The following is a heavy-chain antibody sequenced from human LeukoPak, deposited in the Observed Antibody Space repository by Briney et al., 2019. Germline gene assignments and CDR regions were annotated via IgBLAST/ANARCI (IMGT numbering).Heavy chain of an antibody. Sequence: GGSLRLSCAASGFTFSSYAMSWVRQAPGKGLEWVSATSGSGGSTYYADSVKGRFTISRDNSKNTLYLQMNSLRVEDTAVYYCARGHPHGWELYLDYWGQGTLVTVSS. J-gene: IGHJ4*02. CDR3: ARGHPHGWELYLDY. D-gene: IGHD4-23*01. V-gene: IGHV3-23*01. CDR1: GFTFSSYA. CDR2: TSGSGGST.